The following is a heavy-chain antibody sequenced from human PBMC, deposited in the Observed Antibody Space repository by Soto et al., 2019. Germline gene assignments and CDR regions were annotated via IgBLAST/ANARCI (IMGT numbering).Heavy chain of an antibody. V-gene: IGHV3-20*04. CDR1: GFTFDDYG. CDR3: ARDPPYYYGSGSYWFDP. D-gene: IGHD3-10*01. Sequence: EVPLVESGGGVVRPGGSLRLSCAASGFTFDDYGMSWVRQAPGKGLEWVSGINWNGGSIFYADSVKGRFTISRDNAKYSLYLQMNSLRAEDTALYYCARDPPYYYGSGSYWFDPWGQGTLVTVSS. J-gene: IGHJ5*02. CDR2: INWNGGSI.